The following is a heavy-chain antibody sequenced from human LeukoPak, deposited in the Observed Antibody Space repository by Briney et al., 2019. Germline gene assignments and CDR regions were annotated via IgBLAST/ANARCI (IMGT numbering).Heavy chain of an antibody. Sequence: QPGGSLRLSCAASGFTFSDHYMDWVRQAPGKGLEWVGRTRNKANSYTTEYAASVKGRFTISRDDAKNSLYPQMNSLRAEDTAVYYCARLYQHDSSTYRPVDYWGQGTLVSVSS. J-gene: IGHJ4*02. V-gene: IGHV3-72*01. CDR1: GFTFSDHY. CDR3: ARLYQHDSSTYRPVDY. CDR2: TRNKANSYTT. D-gene: IGHD3-22*01.